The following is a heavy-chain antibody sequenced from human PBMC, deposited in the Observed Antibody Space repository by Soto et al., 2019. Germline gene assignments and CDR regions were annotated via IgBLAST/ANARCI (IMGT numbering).Heavy chain of an antibody. CDR3: ARYNCSGGSCYSGRWWFDP. D-gene: IGHD2-15*01. CDR1: GGSISSYS. V-gene: IGHV4-59*01. CDR2: VYYSWST. Sequence: SETLSLTCTVSGGSISSYSWNWIRQPPGEGLEWIGYVYYSWSTNYNPSLKSRVTISVDTSKNQFSLEMSSVTAADTAVYYCARYNCSGGSCYSGRWWFDPWGQGTLVTVSS. J-gene: IGHJ5*02.